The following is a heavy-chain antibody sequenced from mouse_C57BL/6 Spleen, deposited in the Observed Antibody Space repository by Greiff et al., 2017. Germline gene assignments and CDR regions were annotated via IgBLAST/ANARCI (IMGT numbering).Heavy chain of an antibody. CDR1: GFTFSSYA. CDR3: AREDGYYWYFDV. CDR2: ISDGGSYT. V-gene: IGHV5-4*01. Sequence: EVKVVESGGGLVKPGGSLKLSCAASGFTFSSYAMSWVRQTPEKRLEWVATISDGGSYTYYPDNVKGRFTISRDNAKNNLYLQMSHLKSEDTAMYYCAREDGYYWYFDVWGTGTTVTVSS. D-gene: IGHD2-3*01. J-gene: IGHJ1*03.